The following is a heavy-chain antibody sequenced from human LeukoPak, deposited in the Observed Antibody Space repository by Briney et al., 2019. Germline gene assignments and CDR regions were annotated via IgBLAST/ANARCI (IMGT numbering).Heavy chain of an antibody. CDR2: MNPNRGNT. Sequence: SVKVSCKASRYTFTSYDINWVRQATGQGLDWIGWMNPNRGNTGYAPKFQARVTMTRDTSISTAYMELSMLRSDDTAVYYCASRGYCSGARCPFDYWGQGTLVTVSS. J-gene: IGHJ4*02. D-gene: IGHD2-15*01. CDR3: ASRGYCSGARCPFDY. CDR1: RYTFTSYD. V-gene: IGHV1-8*01.